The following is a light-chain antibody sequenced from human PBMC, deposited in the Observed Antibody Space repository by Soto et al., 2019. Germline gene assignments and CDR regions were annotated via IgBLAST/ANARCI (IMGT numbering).Light chain of an antibody. CDR2: GAS. J-gene: IGKJ1*01. Sequence: ETVLTQSPGTLSLSPGERATLFCRASQSVSSSYLAWYQQKPGQAPRLLIYGASSRATGIPDRFSGSGSGTDFTLTISRLEPEDFAVYYCQQHGSSPPSWTFVQGTKVEIK. V-gene: IGKV3-20*01. CDR3: QQHGSSPPSWT. CDR1: QSVSSSY.